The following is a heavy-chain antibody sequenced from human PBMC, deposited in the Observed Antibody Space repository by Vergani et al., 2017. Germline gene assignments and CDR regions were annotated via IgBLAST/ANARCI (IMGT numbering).Heavy chain of an antibody. D-gene: IGHD3-22*01. Sequence: EVQLLESGGGLVQPGGSLRLSCAASGFTFSTYAMTWVRQAPGKGLEWVSTISSDGGSTYYADSVKGRFTISRDNSKKTLSLQMNSLTAEDTAIYYCAGPQGTRAYYSGGFAYWGQGLLVTVSS. J-gene: IGHJ4*02. V-gene: IGHV3-23*01. CDR3: AGPQGTRAYYSGGFAY. CDR1: GFTFSTYA. CDR2: ISSDGGST.